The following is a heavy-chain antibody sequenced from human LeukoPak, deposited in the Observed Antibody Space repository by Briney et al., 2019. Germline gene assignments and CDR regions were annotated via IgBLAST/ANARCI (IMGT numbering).Heavy chain of an antibody. J-gene: IGHJ5*02. CDR1: GGTFSSYA. V-gene: IGHV1-69*05. CDR3: ATAQSWASSTWYAVWFDP. CDR2: IVPIFGTA. D-gene: IGHD6-13*01. Sequence: SVKVSCKASGGTFSSYAVSWVRQAPGQGLEWMGGIVPIFGTANYAQKFQGRVTITTDESTSTAYMELSSLRSEDTAVYYCATAQSWASSTWYAVWFDPWGQGTLVTVSS.